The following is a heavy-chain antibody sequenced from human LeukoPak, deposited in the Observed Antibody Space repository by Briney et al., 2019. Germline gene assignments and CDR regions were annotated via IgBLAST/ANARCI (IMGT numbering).Heavy chain of an antibody. CDR1: GFTFSSYS. V-gene: IGHV3-48*01. CDR3: ARDNGYWYFDL. CDR2: ISSGGNTI. J-gene: IGHJ2*01. Sequence: GGSLRLSCAASGFTFSSYSMNWVRQAPGKGLEWLSYISSGGNTIYSADSVKGRFTISRGNAKNSLYLQMNTLRAEDTAVYYCARDNGYWYFDLWGRGTLVTVSS.